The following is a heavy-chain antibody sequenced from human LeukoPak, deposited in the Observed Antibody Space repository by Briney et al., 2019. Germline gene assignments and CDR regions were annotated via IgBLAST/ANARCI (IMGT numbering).Heavy chain of an antibody. CDR3: ARGRHDITMIVVVMTGVSYYLDV. Sequence: SETLSLTCAVYGGSFSGYHWTWIRQSPGKGLEWIRDINPSGSTYYNPPLKSRLTISVDTSKNQFSLKLRSVTAADTAVYYCARGRHDITMIVVVMTGVSYYLDVWGKGTTVTVS. D-gene: IGHD3-22*01. CDR1: GGSFSGYH. V-gene: IGHV4-34*01. J-gene: IGHJ6*03. CDR2: INPSGST.